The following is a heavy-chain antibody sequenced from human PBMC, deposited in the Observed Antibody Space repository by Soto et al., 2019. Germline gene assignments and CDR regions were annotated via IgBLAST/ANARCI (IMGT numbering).Heavy chain of an antibody. V-gene: IGHV3-48*02. J-gene: IGHJ5*02. CDR1: GFTFSSNS. CDR2: ISSSSSTI. CDR3: ARDICSGHLTSDL. Sequence: EVQVVESGGGLVQPGGSLRLACAASGFTFSSNSMNWGRQAPGKGLEWISYISSSSSTIYADSVKGRFTISRDNAKSSLYLQMNSLRDEDTAVYYCARDICSGHLTSDLWGQGTLVTVSS. D-gene: IGHD2-15*01.